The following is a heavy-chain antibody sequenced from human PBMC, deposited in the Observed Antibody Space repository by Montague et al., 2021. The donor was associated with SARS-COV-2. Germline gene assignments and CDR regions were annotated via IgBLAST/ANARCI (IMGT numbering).Heavy chain of an antibody. CDR2: IYYSGST. D-gene: IGHD3-9*01. CDR1: GGSFSGYY. V-gene: IGHV4-59*01. CDR3: ARTGLGAYDILTGYTVNAFDM. Sequence: SETLSLTCVVYGGSFSGYYWSWIRQPPGKGLEWVGRIYYSGSTNYNPSLKSRDTISVDTSKNQFSLKLSSVTAADTAVYYCARTGLGAYDILTGYTVNAFDMWGQGTMVTVSS. J-gene: IGHJ3*02.